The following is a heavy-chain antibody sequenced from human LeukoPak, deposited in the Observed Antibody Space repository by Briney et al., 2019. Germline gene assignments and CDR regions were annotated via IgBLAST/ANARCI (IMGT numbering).Heavy chain of an antibody. V-gene: IGHV1-58*01. J-gene: IGHJ3*02. D-gene: IGHD3-16*01. CDR1: GFTFSNSA. CDR2: IVVGSGNT. Sequence: SVKVSCKTSGFTFSNSAVQWVRQARGQRLEWIGWIVVGSGNTDYTQKFQERVTITRDMSTGTAYMELTSLTSEDTAVYYCAARPGGYASFDIWGQGTMVTVSS. CDR3: AARPGGYASFDI.